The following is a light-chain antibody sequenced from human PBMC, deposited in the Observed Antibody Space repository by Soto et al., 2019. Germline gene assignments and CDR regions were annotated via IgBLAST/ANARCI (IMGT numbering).Light chain of an antibody. CDR2: GAS. V-gene: IGKV3-20*01. CDR3: HQYGSSPLT. CDR1: QTLSSSS. J-gene: IGKJ4*01. Sequence: EIVLTQSPGTLSLSPGESGTLSCRAGQTLSSSSLAWYQQKPGQAPRLLIYGASNRASGIPGRFSGGGSGTDFTLTISRLEPEDFAVYYCHQYGSSPLTFGGGTKVYIK.